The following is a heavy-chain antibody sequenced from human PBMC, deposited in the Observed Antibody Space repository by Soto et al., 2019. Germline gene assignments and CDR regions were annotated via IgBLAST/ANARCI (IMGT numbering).Heavy chain of an antibody. CDR2: ISGSGGST. D-gene: IGHD3-9*01. CDR1: GFTFSSYA. V-gene: IGHV3-23*01. J-gene: IGHJ5*02. CDR3: AKDLYYDILTGYSNWLDP. Sequence: GGSLRLSCAASGFTFSSYAMSWVRQAPGKGLEWVSAISGSGGSTYYADSVKGRFTISRDNSKNTLYLQMNSLRAEDTAVYYCAKDLYYDILTGYSNWLDPWGQGTLVTVSS.